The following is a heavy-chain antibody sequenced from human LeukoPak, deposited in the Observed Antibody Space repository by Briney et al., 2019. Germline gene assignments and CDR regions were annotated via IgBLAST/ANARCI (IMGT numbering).Heavy chain of an antibody. CDR1: GFTFSTYT. CDR3: AKERQAGDYFTSDY. Sequence: GGSLRLSCAASGFTFSTYTMSWVRQAPGKGLEWVSAVNGGGNTWYAGSVKGRFAISRDNSKNTLYLQMNSLRAEDTAIYYCAKERQAGDYFTSDYWGLGTLVTVSS. J-gene: IGHJ4*02. D-gene: IGHD4-17*01. CDR2: VNGGGNT. V-gene: IGHV3-23*01.